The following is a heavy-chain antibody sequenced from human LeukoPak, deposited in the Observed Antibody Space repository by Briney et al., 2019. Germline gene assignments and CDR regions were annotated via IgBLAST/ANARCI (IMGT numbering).Heavy chain of an antibody. V-gene: IGHV3-15*01. CDR1: GFTFSNAR. CDR2: IKSKTDGGTT. D-gene: IGHD3-10*01. J-gene: IGHJ4*02. CDR3: TTDTPGEAGGFDY. Sequence: GGSLRLSCAASGFTFSNARMSWVRQAPGKGLEWVGRIKSKTDGGTTDYAAPVKGRFTISRDDSKNTLYLQMNSLKTEDTAVYYCTTDTPGEAGGFDYWGQGTLVTVSS.